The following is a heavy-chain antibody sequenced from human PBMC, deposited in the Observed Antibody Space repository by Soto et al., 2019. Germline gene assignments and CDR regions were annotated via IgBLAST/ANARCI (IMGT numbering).Heavy chain of an antibody. V-gene: IGHV3-23*01. D-gene: IGHD1-26*01. J-gene: IGHJ4*02. CDR2: ISGDGSTT. CDR3: AKAARTTTLYNFDF. CDR1: GFTFSSFG. Sequence: PGGSLRLSCEGSGFTFSSFGMNWVRRAPGKGLEWVSLISGDGSTTFHADSVKGRFTISRDNSKNTLFLYMNSLRAEDTAVYYCAKAARTTTLYNFDFWGQGALVTV.